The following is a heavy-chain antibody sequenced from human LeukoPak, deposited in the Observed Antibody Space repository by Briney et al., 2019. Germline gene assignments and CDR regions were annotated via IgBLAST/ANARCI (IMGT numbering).Heavy chain of an antibody. V-gene: IGHV3-33*08. Sequence: GGSLRLSCAASGFTLSSYGMHWVRQAPGKGLEWVAVIWYDGSNKYYADSVKGRFTISRDNSKNTLYLQMNSLRAEDTAVYYCARDHSSGWYSDYFDYWGQGTLVTVSS. CDR1: GFTLSSYG. CDR3: ARDHSSGWYSDYFDY. J-gene: IGHJ4*02. D-gene: IGHD6-19*01. CDR2: IWYDGSNK.